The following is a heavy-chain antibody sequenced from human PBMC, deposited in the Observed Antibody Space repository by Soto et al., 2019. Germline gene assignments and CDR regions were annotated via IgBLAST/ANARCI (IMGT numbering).Heavy chain of an antibody. CDR1: GFTFSSYS. CDR2: ISSSSSYI. Sequence: GGSLRLSCAASGFTFSSYSMNWVRQAPGEGLEWVSSISSSSSYIYYADSVKGRFTISRDNAKNSLYLQMNSLRAEDTAVYYCARDHNYYYGMDVWGQGTTVTVSS. CDR3: ARDHNYYYGMDV. J-gene: IGHJ6*02. V-gene: IGHV3-21*01.